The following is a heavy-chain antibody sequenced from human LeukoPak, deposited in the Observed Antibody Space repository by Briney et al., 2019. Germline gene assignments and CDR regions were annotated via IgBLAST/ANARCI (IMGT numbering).Heavy chain of an antibody. CDR1: GGSISSSNW. Sequence: TSETLSLTCAVSGGSISSSNWWSWVRQHPGKGLEWIGYIYYSGSTYYNPSLKSRVTISVDTSKNQFSLKLSSVTAADTAVYYCARSDTAMRSDYWGQGTLVTVSS. CDR2: IYYSGST. J-gene: IGHJ4*02. CDR3: ARSDTAMRSDY. D-gene: IGHD5-18*01. V-gene: IGHV4-31*11.